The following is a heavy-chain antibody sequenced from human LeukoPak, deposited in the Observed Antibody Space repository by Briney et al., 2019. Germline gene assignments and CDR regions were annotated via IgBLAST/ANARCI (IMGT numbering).Heavy chain of an antibody. Sequence: HPGGSLRLSCAASGFTFSSYWMSWVRQAPGKGLEWVANIKQDGSEKYYVDSVKDRFTISRDKAKNSLYIQMNSLRAEDTAVYCCARHVTFETFDYWGQGTLVTVSS. J-gene: IGHJ4*02. CDR2: IKQDGSEK. V-gene: IGHV3-7*01. CDR3: ARHVTFETFDY. CDR1: GFTFSSYW. D-gene: IGHD2-21*02.